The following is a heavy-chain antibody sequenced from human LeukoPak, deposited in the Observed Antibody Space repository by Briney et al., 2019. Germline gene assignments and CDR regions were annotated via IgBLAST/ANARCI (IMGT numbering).Heavy chain of an antibody. CDR3: TTDLAVAQGFDY. V-gene: IGHV3-15*01. CDR2: IKSKTEGGTT. J-gene: IGHJ4*02. D-gene: IGHD6-19*01. CDR1: GFTFSNAW. Sequence: PGGSLRLSCAASGFTFSNAWMSWVRQAPGKGLEWVGRIKSKTEGGTTDYAAPVKGRFTISRDDSKNTLYLQMNSLKTEDTAVYYCTTDLAVAQGFDYRGQGTLVTVSS.